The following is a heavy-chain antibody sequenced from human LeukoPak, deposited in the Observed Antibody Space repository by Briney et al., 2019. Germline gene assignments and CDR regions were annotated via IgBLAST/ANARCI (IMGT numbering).Heavy chain of an antibody. V-gene: IGHV3-21*01. Sequence: GGSLRLSCAASGFTFSSYSLNWVRQAPGKGLEWVSSITSGETYIYYADSVKGRFTISRDNAKNSLYLQMNSLRAEDTAVYYCARLKLLWSNYFDYWGQGTLVTVSS. D-gene: IGHD2-2*01. CDR1: GFTFSSYS. J-gene: IGHJ4*02. CDR2: ITSGETYI. CDR3: ARLKLLWSNYFDY.